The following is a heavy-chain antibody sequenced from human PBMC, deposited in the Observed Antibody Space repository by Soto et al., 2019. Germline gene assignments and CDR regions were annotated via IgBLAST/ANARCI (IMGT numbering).Heavy chain of an antibody. CDR2: INPNSGGT. Sequence: QVQLVQSGAEVKKPGASVKVSCKASGYTFTGYYMHWGRQAPGQGLEWMGWINPNSGGTNYAQKFQGWVTMTRDTSISTAYMELSRLRSDDTAVYYCARGPFRLGSSSWFDPWGQGTLVTVSS. CDR3: ARGPFRLGSSSWFDP. CDR1: GYTFTGYY. D-gene: IGHD2-2*03. V-gene: IGHV1-2*04. J-gene: IGHJ5*02.